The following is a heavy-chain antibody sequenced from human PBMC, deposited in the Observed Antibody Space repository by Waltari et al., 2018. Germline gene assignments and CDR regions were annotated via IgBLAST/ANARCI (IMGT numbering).Heavy chain of an antibody. CDR3: ARALNYYYYYMDV. V-gene: IGHV3-21*01. J-gene: IGHJ6*03. Sequence: EVQLVESGGGLVKPGGSLRLSCAASGFTFSSYSMNWVRQAPGKGMEWVSSSSSSSSYIYYADSVKGRFTSSRDNAKNSLYLQMNSLRAEDTAVYYCARALNYYYYYMDVWGKGTTVTVSS. D-gene: IGHD3-9*01. CDR1: GFTFSSYS. CDR2: SSSSSSYI.